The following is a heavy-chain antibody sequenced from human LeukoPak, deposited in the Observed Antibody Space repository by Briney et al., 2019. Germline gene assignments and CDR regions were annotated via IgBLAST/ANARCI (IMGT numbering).Heavy chain of an antibody. V-gene: IGHV1-18*01. CDR2: ISAYNGNT. CDR1: GYTFTSYG. J-gene: IGHJ5*02. CDR3: ASVLRYFDWPTRFDP. D-gene: IGHD3-9*01. Sequence: ASVKVSCKASGYTFTSYGISWVRQAPGQGLEWMGWISAYNGNTNYAQKLQGRVTMTTDTSTRTAYMELRSLRSDDTAVYYCASVLRYFDWPTRFDPWGQGTLVTVSS.